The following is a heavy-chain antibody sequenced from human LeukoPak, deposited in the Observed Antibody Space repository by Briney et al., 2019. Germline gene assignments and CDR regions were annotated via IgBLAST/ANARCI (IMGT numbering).Heavy chain of an antibody. J-gene: IGHJ4*02. CDR1: GLAFSSYA. Sequence: PGGSLRLSCAASGLAFSSYAMSWVRQAPGKGLEWVSRISGTGGTTFYADSVKGRFTISRDNSKNTLYLQMNSLRAEDTAVYYCAKRLAMTGTYHFDYWGQGTLVTVSS. CDR2: ISGTGGTT. D-gene: IGHD6-19*01. CDR3: AKRLAMTGTYHFDY. V-gene: IGHV3-23*01.